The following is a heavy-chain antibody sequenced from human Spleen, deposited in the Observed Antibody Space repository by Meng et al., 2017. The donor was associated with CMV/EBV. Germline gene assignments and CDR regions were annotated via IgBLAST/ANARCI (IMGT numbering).Heavy chain of an antibody. CDR3: TTGGAA. CDR1: GFTFTYYW. CDR2: IKTNSDGGTR. Sequence: GESLKISCAASGFTFTYYWMSWVRQAPGKGLEWVGRIKTNSDGGTRDYAAPVKGRFTISRDDSTNTLYLQMNNLRSEDTGVYYCTTGGAAWGQGTLVTVSS. V-gene: IGHV3-15*05. J-gene: IGHJ5*02.